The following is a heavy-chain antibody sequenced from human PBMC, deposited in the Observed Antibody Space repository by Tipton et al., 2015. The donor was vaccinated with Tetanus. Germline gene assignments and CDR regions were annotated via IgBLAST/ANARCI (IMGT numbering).Heavy chain of an antibody. J-gene: IGHJ4*02. Sequence: SLRLSCAASGFIFSDYYMSWIRQAPGKGLEWVSYISKSGDTINYADSVKGRFTISRDNAKNSLYVQMNSLRAEDTCRVFCARSRWNSGWYFDYWGQGTLVTVSS. CDR2: ISKSGDTI. CDR3: ARSRWNSGWYFDY. CDR1: GFIFSDYY. D-gene: IGHD6-19*01. V-gene: IGHV3-11*01.